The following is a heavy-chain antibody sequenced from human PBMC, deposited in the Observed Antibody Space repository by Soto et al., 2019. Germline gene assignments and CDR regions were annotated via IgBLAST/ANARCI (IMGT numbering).Heavy chain of an antibody. J-gene: IGHJ6*02. CDR3: ASRDGYKLSHYYYGMDV. V-gene: IGHV1-69*12. CDR1: GGTFSSYA. Sequence: QVQLVQSGAEVKKPGSSVKVSCKASGGTFSSYAISWVRQAPGQGLEWMGGIIPIFGTANYAQKFQGRVTITADESTSTAYMELSSLRSEDTAVYYCASRDGYKLSHYYYGMDVWGQGTTVTVSS. CDR2: IIPIFGTA. D-gene: IGHD6-25*01.